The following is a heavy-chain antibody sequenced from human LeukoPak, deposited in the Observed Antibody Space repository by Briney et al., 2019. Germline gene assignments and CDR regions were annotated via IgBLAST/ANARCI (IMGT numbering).Heavy chain of an antibody. CDR3: VRDRYDVLTGYNDAFDI. V-gene: IGHV3-7*01. CDR1: GFTFSSYW. D-gene: IGHD3-9*01. Sequence: GGSLRLSCAASGFTFSSYWMSWVRQAPGKGLEWMANIKQDGSEKYYVDSVKGRFTISRDNAKNSLYLQMNSLRAEDTAVYYCVRDRYDVLTGYNDAFDIWGQGTMVTVSS. CDR2: IKQDGSEK. J-gene: IGHJ3*02.